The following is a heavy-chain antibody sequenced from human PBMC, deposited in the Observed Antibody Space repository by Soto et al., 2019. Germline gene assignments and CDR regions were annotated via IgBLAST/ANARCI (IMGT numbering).Heavy chain of an antibody. J-gene: IGHJ1*01. V-gene: IGHV4-31*03. CDR1: GGSINSAAYY. CDR2: IFRTVSR. D-gene: IGHD3-22*01. Sequence: PSETLSLTCSVSGGSINSAAYYWSWVRQRPGRGLEWIGYIFRTVSRYYTASLKTRLTISVDTSKNQFSLKLDSVTAADTAVYYCARVRDYYHTSGCQEVFYFEIWGQGPRVTVSS. CDR3: ARVRDYYHTSGCQEVFYFEI.